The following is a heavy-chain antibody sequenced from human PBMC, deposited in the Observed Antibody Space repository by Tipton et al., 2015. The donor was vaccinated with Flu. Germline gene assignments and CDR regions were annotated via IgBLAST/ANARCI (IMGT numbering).Heavy chain of an antibody. CDR2: IFHSGST. J-gene: IGHJ5*02. D-gene: IGHD3-3*01. CDR3: ARVSPGVESWFDP. CDR1: GDSMTSSRYY. V-gene: IGHV4-39*07. Sequence: LRLSCSVSGDSMTSSRYYWGWIRQPPGKGLEWIGSIFHSGSTYYNPSLKSRVTISVDTSKNQFSLKLISVTAADTAVYYCARVSPGVESWFDPWGQRTLVTVSS.